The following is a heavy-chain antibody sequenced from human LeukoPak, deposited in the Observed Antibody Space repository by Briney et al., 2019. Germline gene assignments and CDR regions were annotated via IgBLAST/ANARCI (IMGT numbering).Heavy chain of an antibody. V-gene: IGHV1-3*01. J-gene: IGHJ4*02. Sequence: ASVTVSCKASGYTFTSYAMHWVRQAPGQRLEWMGWINAGNGNTKYSQKFQGRVTITRDTSASTAYMELSSLRSEDTAVYYCAVDSSGFTTFDYWGQGTLVTVSS. D-gene: IGHD3-22*01. CDR1: GYTFTSYA. CDR3: AVDSSGFTTFDY. CDR2: INAGNGNT.